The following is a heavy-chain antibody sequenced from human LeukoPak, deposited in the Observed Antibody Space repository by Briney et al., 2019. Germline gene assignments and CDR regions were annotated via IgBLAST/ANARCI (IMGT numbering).Heavy chain of an antibody. CDR2: LTGSGGNT. CDR3: AKSNFYCTTATCHTWAFDY. Sequence: GGSLRLSCAASGFTFSSYAMSWVRQAAGKGLEWVSGLTGSGGNTYYADSVKGRFTISRDNSKNTLYLQMSSLRAEDTAVYYCAKSNFYCTTATCHTWAFDYWGQGTLVTVSS. D-gene: IGHD2-2*01. J-gene: IGHJ4*02. V-gene: IGHV3-23*01. CDR1: GFTFSSYA.